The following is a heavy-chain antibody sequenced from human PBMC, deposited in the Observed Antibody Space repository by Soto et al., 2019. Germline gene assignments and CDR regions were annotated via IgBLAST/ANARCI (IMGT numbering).Heavy chain of an antibody. D-gene: IGHD2-2*01. J-gene: IGHJ6*02. CDR1: GYTFTSYG. V-gene: IGHV1-18*04. CDR2: ISAYNGNT. CDR3: AREGEPSKQLLRGDYYYYGMDV. Sequence: ASVKVSCKASGYTFTSYGISWVRQAPGQGLEWMGWISAYNGNTNYAQKLQGRVTMTTDTSTSTAYMELRSLRSDDTAVYYCAREGEPSKQLLRGDYYYYGMDVWGQWTTVTVSS.